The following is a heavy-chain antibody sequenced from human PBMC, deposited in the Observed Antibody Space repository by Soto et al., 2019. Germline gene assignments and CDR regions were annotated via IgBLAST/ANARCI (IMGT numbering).Heavy chain of an antibody. CDR1: GFTFSSYD. CDR3: ARAVANYGDPLYYYGMDV. D-gene: IGHD4-17*01. CDR2: IGTAGDT. Sequence: EVQLVESGGGLVQPGGSLRLSCAASGFTFSSYDMHWVRQATGKGLEWVSAIGTAGDTYYPGSVKGRFTISRENAKISLYLQMNSLRAGDTAVYYCARAVANYGDPLYYYGMDVWGQGTTVTVSS. V-gene: IGHV3-13*04. J-gene: IGHJ6*02.